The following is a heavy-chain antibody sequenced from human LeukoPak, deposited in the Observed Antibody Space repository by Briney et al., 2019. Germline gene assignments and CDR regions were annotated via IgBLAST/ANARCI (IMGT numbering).Heavy chain of an antibody. D-gene: IGHD6-19*01. V-gene: IGHV3-48*03. Sequence: GGSLRLSCAASGFTFSSYEMNWVRQAPGKGLEWVSYISERGKTIKYVDSVKGRFTISRDNAKNSLYLQMNSLRAEDTAVYYCVRDHSGWSLDPWGQGTLVTVSS. CDR3: VRDHSGWSLDP. CDR2: ISERGKTI. J-gene: IGHJ5*02. CDR1: GFTFSSYE.